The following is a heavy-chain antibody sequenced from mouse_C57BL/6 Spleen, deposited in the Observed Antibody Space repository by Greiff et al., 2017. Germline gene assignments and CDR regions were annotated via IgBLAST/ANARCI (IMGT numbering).Heavy chain of an antibody. V-gene: IGHV1-61*01. J-gene: IGHJ4*01. CDR3: ARRWFYYAMGD. CDR2: IYPSDSET. CDR1: GYTFTSYW. Sequence: VQLQQPGAELVRPGSSVKLSCKASGYTFTSYWMDWVKQRPGQGLEWIGNIYPSDSETHYNQKFKDKATLTVDKSSSTAYMQLSSLTSEDSAVYYCARRWFYYAMGDWGQGTSVTVSS. D-gene: IGHD2-2*01.